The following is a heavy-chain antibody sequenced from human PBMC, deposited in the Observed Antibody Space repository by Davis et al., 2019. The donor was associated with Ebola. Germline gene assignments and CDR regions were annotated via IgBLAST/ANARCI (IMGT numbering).Heavy chain of an antibody. J-gene: IGHJ4*02. CDR2: INHSGST. V-gene: IGHV4-34*01. Sequence: SQTLSLTCAVYGGSFSGYYWSWIRQPPGKGLEWIGDINHSGSTNYNPSLKSRVTISVDTSKNQFSLNMNPVTAADTAVYYCARGRRYSYGPPRYWGQGTLVTVSS. CDR1: GGSFSGYY. D-gene: IGHD5-18*01. CDR3: ARGRRYSYGPPRY.